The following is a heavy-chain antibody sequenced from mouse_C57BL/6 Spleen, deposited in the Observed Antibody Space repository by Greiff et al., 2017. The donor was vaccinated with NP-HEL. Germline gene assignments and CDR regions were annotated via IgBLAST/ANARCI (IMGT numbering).Heavy chain of an antibody. D-gene: IGHD1-1*01. Sequence: QVQLKQSGAELARPGASVKLSCKASGYTFTSYGISWVKQRTGQGLEWIGEIYPRSGNTYYNEKFKGKATLTADKSSSTAYMELRSLTSEDSAVYFCARHGSSPYYATDYWGQGTSVTVSS. CDR1: GYTFTSYG. CDR3: ARHGSSPYYATDY. CDR2: IYPRSGNT. V-gene: IGHV1-81*01. J-gene: IGHJ4*01.